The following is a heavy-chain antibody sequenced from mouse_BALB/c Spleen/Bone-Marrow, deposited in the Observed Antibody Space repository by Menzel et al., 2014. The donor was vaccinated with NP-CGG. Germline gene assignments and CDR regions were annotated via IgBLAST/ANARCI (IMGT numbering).Heavy chain of an antibody. D-gene: IGHD3-1*01. Sequence: EVKLKEPGGGLEQPGVSLKLSCAASGFTFSSYTVSWVRQTPEKRLEWVAYISNGGGSTYYPDTVKGRFTISRDNAKNTLYLQMSSLKSEDTAMYYCARQLGFLWAMDYWGQGTSVPVSS. V-gene: IGHV5-12-2*01. CDR1: GFTFSSYT. CDR3: ARQLGFLWAMDY. CDR2: ISNGGGST. J-gene: IGHJ4*01.